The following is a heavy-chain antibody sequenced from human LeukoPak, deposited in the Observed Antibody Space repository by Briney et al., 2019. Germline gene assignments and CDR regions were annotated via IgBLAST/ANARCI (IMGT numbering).Heavy chain of an antibody. CDR2: IKNGGSEE. CDR3: ARAIRGSAVDTGDR. D-gene: IGHD3-10*01. J-gene: IGHJ4*02. CDR1: GSTFSRYW. V-gene: IGHV3-7*01. Sequence: GGSLRLSCAASGSTFSRYWMRWVRQAPGKGLEGVANIKNGGSEEYYVDSVKGRFTISRDNARNSLFLQMNSLTVEDTAVYYCARAIRGSAVDTGDRWGQGTLVTVSS.